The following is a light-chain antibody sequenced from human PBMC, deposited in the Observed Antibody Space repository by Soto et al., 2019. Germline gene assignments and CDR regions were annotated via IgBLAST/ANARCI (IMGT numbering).Light chain of an antibody. V-gene: IGLV2-8*01. Sequence: QSVLTQPPSASGSPGQSVTISCTGTSSDVGGYNYVSWYQQHPGEAPKLMIYEVTKRPSGVPDRFSGSKSGSTASLTVSGLQAEDEADYYCSSYGGNNNLLFGGGTK. CDR3: SSYGGNNNLL. CDR2: EVT. CDR1: SSDVGGYNY. J-gene: IGLJ2*01.